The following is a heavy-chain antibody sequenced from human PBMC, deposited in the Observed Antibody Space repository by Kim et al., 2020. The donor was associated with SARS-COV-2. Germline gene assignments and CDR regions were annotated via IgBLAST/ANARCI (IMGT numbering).Heavy chain of an antibody. Sequence: TNYNPSLKSRVTISVDTSKNQFSQKLSSVTAADTAVYYCARGDSSSWFDYWGQGTLVTVSS. J-gene: IGHJ5*01. CDR3: ARGDSSSWFDY. CDR2: T. V-gene: IGHV4-59*09. D-gene: IGHD6-13*01.